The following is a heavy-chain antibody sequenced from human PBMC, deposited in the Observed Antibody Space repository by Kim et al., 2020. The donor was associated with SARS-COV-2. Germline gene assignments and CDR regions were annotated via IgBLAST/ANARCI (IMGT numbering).Heavy chain of an antibody. D-gene: IGHD5-12*01. Sequence: RNYYNPSRTSRVTRSVATSKNQFSLKLSSVTAADTAVYYCARQIEMATQLWGQGTLVTVSS. CDR2: RN. V-gene: IGHV4-39*01. J-gene: IGHJ4*02. CDR3: ARQIEMATQL.